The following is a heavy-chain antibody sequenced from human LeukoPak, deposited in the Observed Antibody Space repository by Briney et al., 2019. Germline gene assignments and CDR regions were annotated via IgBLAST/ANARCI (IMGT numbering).Heavy chain of an antibody. CDR2: ISSGSSTI. J-gene: IGHJ4*02. V-gene: IGHV3-48*02. CDR1: GFTFSNYN. Sequence: GGSLRLSCAVSGFTFSNYNMNWVRQAPGKGLEWVSYISSGSSTIYYADSVKGRFTISRDNAKNSLFLQMNSLRDEDTAVYYCARESYDSSGYFYNWGQGTLVTVSS. D-gene: IGHD3-22*01. CDR3: ARESYDSSGYFYN.